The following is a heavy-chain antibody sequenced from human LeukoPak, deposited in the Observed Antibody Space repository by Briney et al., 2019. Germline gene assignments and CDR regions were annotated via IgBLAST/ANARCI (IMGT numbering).Heavy chain of an antibody. CDR3: ARDHDSSGWTNIDY. Sequence: GGSLRLSCAASGFTFSSYAMHWVRQAPGKALEWVAVISYDGSNKYYADSVKGRFTISRDNSKNTLYLQMNSLRAEDTAVYYCARDHDSSGWTNIDYWGQGTLVTVSS. CDR1: GFTFSSYA. V-gene: IGHV3-30-3*01. CDR2: ISYDGSNK. J-gene: IGHJ4*02. D-gene: IGHD6-19*01.